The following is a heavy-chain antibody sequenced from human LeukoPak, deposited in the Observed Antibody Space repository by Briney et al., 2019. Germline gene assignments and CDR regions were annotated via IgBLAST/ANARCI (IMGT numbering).Heavy chain of an antibody. Sequence: GASVKVSCKASRYTFTGYYMHWVRQAPGQGLEWMGWINPNSGGTNYAQKFQGRVTMTRDTSISTAYMELSRLRSDDTAVYYCASLIGVGATTPDYWGQGTLVTVSS. V-gene: IGHV1-2*02. CDR2: INPNSGGT. D-gene: IGHD1-26*01. J-gene: IGHJ4*02. CDR3: ASLIGVGATTPDY. CDR1: RYTFTGYY.